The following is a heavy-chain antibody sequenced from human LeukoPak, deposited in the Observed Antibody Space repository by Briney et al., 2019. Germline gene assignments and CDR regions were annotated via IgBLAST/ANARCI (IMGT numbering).Heavy chain of an antibody. CDR2: IYHSGST. Sequence: SQTLSLTCAVSGGSISSGGYSWSWIRQPPGKGVQWIGYIYHSGSTYYNPSLKSRVTISVDRSKNQFSLKLSSVTAADTAVYYCARKSGSYLSPWGQGTLVTVSS. D-gene: IGHD1-26*01. CDR1: GGSISSGGYS. CDR3: ARKSGSYLSP. J-gene: IGHJ5*02. V-gene: IGHV4-30-2*01.